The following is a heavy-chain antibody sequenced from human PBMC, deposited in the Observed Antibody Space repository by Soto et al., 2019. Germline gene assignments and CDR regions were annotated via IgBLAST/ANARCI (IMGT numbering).Heavy chain of an antibody. D-gene: IGHD5-18*01. CDR2: IRNKANSYNT. CDR3: AGGGGYGYGGGGDY. Sequence: EVQLVESGGGLVQPGGSLRLSCAASGLTFSDHYMDWVRQAPGKGPEWVGRIRNKANSYNTEDAASVKGRFTISRDHSKNSVYWEMGSLKTENTAVYYCAGGGGYGYGGGGDYWGQGTLVTVSS. CDR1: GLTFSDHY. J-gene: IGHJ4*02. V-gene: IGHV3-72*01.